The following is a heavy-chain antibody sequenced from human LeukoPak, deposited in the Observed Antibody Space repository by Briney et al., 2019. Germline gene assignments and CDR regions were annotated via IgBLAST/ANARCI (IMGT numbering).Heavy chain of an antibody. J-gene: IGHJ5*02. Sequence: SGPTLANPTQILTLTCTFSGFSLSTSGVGVGWVRQPPGKALEWHALLYWNDAKRYSPSLKSRLTITKDTSKNQVVLTMTNMDPVDTATYYCAHTYSSGWYDENWFDPWGQGTLVTVSS. D-gene: IGHD6-19*01. CDR3: AHTYSSGWYDENWFDP. V-gene: IGHV2-5*01. CDR1: GFSLSTSGVG. CDR2: LYWNDAK.